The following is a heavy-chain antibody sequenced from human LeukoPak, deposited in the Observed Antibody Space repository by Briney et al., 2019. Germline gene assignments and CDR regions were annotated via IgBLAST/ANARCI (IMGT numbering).Heavy chain of an antibody. V-gene: IGHV4-59*08. CDR1: GDPINNYY. CDR2: VYYSGST. Sequence: PSETLSLTCTVSGDPINNYYWNWIRQSPGKGLEWIGYVYYSGSTNYNPSLKSRVTISIDTSKNLFFLKLNSVTAADTAVYYCARRLKLRTSDAFDIWGQGTMVTVSS. D-gene: IGHD1-7*01. J-gene: IGHJ3*02. CDR3: ARRLKLRTSDAFDI.